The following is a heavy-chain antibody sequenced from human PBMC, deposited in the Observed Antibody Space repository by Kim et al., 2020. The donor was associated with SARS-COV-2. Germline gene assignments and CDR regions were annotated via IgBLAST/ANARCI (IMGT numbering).Heavy chain of an antibody. V-gene: IGHV3-7*01. J-gene: IGHJ6*02. Sequence: GGSLRLSCAASGFTFSSYWMSWVRQAPGKGLEWVANIKQDGSEKYYVDSVKGRFTISRDNAKNSLYLQMNSLRAEDTAVYYCARDMAAAGTNYYYYGMDVWGQGTTVPVSS. D-gene: IGHD6-13*01. CDR3: ARDMAAAGTNYYYYGMDV. CDR1: GFTFSSYW. CDR2: IKQDGSEK.